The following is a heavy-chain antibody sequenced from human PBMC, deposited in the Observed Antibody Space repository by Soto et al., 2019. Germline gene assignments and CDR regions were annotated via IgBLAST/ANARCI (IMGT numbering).Heavy chain of an antibody. Sequence: SLRLSCAASGFTFSSYWMHWVRQAPGKGLVWVSRINSDGSSTSYADSVKGRFTISRDNAKNTLYLQMNSLRAEDTAVYYCARGFVGLPDYGGNSAHFWGQGTLVTVSS. CDR1: GFTFSSYW. D-gene: IGHD4-17*01. CDR3: ARGFVGLPDYGGNSAHF. V-gene: IGHV3-74*01. J-gene: IGHJ1*01. CDR2: INSDGSST.